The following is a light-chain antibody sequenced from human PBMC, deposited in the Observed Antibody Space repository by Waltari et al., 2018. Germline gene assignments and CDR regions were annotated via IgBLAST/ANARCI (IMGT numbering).Light chain of an antibody. CDR1: SSDVCRSDY. V-gene: IGLV2-8*01. CDR3: SSYAGTNNLL. J-gene: IGLJ2*01. Sequence: QSALTQPPSASGSPGQSVTISCTGTSSDVCRSDYVSLYQHHPGKAPKLLIYGVTKRPSGGPDRFSGSKSGNTASLTISGLQTDDEAHYYCSSYAGTNNLLFGGGTKVTVL. CDR2: GVT.